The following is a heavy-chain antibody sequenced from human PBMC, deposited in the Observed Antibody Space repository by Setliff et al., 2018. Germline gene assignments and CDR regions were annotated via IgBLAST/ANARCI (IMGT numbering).Heavy chain of an antibody. CDR1: GYTFTDHY. CDR3: ARAPLESGYYYGQGHYFDY. J-gene: IGHJ4*02. D-gene: IGHD5-18*01. CDR2: INPNNGGT. Sequence: ASVKVSCKASGYTFTDHYLYWVRQAPGQGLECMGRINPNNGGTNYAQKFQGRVTMTRDTSTTTVYMELSSLRSDDTAVYYCARAPLESGYYYGQGHYFDYWGQGTLVTAPQ. V-gene: IGHV1-2*06.